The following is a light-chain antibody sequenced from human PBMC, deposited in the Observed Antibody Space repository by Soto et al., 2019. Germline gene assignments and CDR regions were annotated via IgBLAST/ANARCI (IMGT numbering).Light chain of an antibody. Sequence: EIVLTQSPATLSLSPGERVTLSCRASQSVGNYFAWYQQKPGQSPRLVVYSGDKRAPGIPPRFSGSGSGTDFTLTISSLESDDFAIYYCQQRYSWLRAFGPGTKVDIK. J-gene: IGKJ1*01. V-gene: IGKV3-11*01. CDR2: SGD. CDR1: QSVGNY. CDR3: QQRYSWLRA.